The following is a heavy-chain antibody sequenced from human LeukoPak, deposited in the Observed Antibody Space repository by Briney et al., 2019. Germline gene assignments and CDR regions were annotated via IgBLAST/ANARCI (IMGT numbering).Heavy chain of an antibody. CDR1: GFTFSSYS. CDR2: ISSSSSTI. CDR3: ARDADGGYYDSSGYYDY. D-gene: IGHD3-22*01. J-gene: IGHJ4*02. Sequence: GGSLRLSCAASGFTFSSYSMNWVRQAPGKGLEWVSYISSSSSTIYYADSAKGRFTISRDNAKNSLYLQMNSLRAEDTAVYYCARDADGGYYDSSGYYDYWGQGTLVTVSS. V-gene: IGHV3-48*04.